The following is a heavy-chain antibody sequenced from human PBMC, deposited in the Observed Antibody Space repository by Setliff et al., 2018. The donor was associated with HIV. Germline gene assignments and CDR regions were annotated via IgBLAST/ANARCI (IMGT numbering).Heavy chain of an antibody. CDR3: ARVPNWGSAPFAYDV. Sequence: LSLTCTVSGGSISSGGYYWNWIRQLPGKGLEWIGYILDSGSTYYNPSLRGRLSMSIDTSANQFSVELTSVTAADTALYFCARVPNWGSAPFAYDVWGLGTMVAVSS. CDR2: ILDSGST. V-gene: IGHV4-31*03. D-gene: IGHD7-27*01. J-gene: IGHJ3*01. CDR1: GGSISSGGYY.